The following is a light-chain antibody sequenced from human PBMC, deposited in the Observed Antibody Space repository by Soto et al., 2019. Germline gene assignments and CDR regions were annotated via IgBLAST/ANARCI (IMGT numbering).Light chain of an antibody. V-gene: IGKV3-11*01. CDR1: QSVSAY. J-gene: IGKJ5*01. Sequence: EIVLTQSPATLSLSPGERATLSCRASQSVSAYVAWYQQRPGQAPRLLNFDTSNRATGVPARFSGSGSGTDFSLTISSLEPEDFAVYYCQQRTGWPPVTFGQGTRLEI. CDR2: DTS. CDR3: QQRTGWPPVT.